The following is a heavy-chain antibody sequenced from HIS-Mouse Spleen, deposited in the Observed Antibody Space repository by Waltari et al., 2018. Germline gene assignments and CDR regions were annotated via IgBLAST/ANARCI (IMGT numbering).Heavy chain of an antibody. CDR1: GGSISSGGYY. D-gene: IGHD3-3*01. CDR3: ARSPYYDFWSGYSDNWFDP. Sequence: QVQLQESGPGLVKPSQTLSLTCTVSGGSISSGGYYWSWIRQHPGKGLEWIGNLHYSGGTYHNPSLKSRVTISVDTSKNQFSLKLSSVTAADTAVYYCARSPYYDFWSGYSDNWFDPWGQGTLVTVSS. CDR2: LHYSGGT. J-gene: IGHJ5*02. V-gene: IGHV4-31*03.